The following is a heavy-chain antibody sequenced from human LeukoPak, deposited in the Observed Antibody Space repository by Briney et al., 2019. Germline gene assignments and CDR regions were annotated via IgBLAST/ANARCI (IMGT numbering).Heavy chain of an antibody. CDR3: ARGSLIAVAGTSDY. CDR2: ISYDGSNK. CDR1: GFTFSSYA. V-gene: IGHV3-30-3*01. J-gene: IGHJ4*02. Sequence: PGGSLRLSCAASGFTFSSYAMHWVRQAPGKGLEWVAVISYDGSNKYYADSVKGRFTISRDNSKNTLYLQMNSLRAEDTAVYYCARGSLIAVAGTSDYWGQGTLVTVSS. D-gene: IGHD6-19*01.